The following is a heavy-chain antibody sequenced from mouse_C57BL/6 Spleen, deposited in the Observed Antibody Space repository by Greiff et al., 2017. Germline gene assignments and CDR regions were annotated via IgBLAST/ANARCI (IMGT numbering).Heavy chain of an antibody. D-gene: IGHD1-1*01. V-gene: IGHV1-55*01. CDR1: GYTFTSSW. J-gene: IGHJ3*01. Sequence: QVQLKQPGAELVKPGASVKMSCKASGYTFTSSWITWVKQRPGQGLEWIGDIYPGSGSTNYNEKLKSKATLTVYTSSRPAYMQRSSLTAEDSVVYYCARRGGSSAWFAYWGQGTLVTVSA. CDR3: ARRGGSSAWFAY. CDR2: IYPGSGST.